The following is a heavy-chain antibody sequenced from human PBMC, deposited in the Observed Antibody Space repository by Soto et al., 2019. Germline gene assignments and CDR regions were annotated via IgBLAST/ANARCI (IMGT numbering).Heavy chain of an antibody. Sequence: QVQLQESGPGLVKPSETLSLTCTVSGCSIGENYWSWIRQPAGKGLEWIGRIFASGTTNYNPSLKSRVTLSIDMSKKYFSLKLTSVTAADTAVYYCARESRWGSFDYWGQGDLVTVSP. CDR1: GCSIGENY. CDR2: IFASGTT. V-gene: IGHV4-4*07. J-gene: IGHJ4*02. CDR3: ARESRWGSFDY. D-gene: IGHD2-21*01.